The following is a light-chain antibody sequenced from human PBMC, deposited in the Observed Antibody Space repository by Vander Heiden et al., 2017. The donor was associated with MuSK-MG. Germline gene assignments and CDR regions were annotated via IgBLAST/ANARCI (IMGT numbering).Light chain of an antibody. CDR1: QSISSSY. Sequence: VLTQSPGTLSLTPGERATLSCRASQSISSSYLAWYQQRPGQAPRLLIYGAYNRATGIPDRFSGSGSGTVFTRNITRLEPEDFAVYYCQRYGGSPPITFGQGTRLQIQ. J-gene: IGKJ5*01. CDR3: QRYGGSPPIT. CDR2: GAY. V-gene: IGKV3-20*01.